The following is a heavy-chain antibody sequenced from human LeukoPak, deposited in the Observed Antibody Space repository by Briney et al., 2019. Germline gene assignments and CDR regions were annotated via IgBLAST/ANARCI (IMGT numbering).Heavy chain of an antibody. Sequence: SETLSLTCGVSGFSISGGYYWGWIRQSPGKGLEWIATIFHTGSIYHNPSLKSRVILSVDTSKNQFSLILTSVTAADTAVYYCVRMGVSYYYDSSTYYPVAFDVWGQGTMVTVSS. V-gene: IGHV4-38-2*01. CDR1: GFSISGGYY. CDR2: IFHTGSI. D-gene: IGHD3-22*01. CDR3: VRMGVSYYYDSSTYYPVAFDV. J-gene: IGHJ3*01.